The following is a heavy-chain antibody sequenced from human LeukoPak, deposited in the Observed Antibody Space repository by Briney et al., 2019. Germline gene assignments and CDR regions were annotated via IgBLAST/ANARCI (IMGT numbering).Heavy chain of an antibody. CDR2: IKQDGSEK. CDR1: GFTFSSYW. CDR3: ARDPATTVVTLDY. Sequence: GGSLRLSCAASGFTFSSYWMSWVRQAAGNGLEWVANIKQDGSEKYYVDSVKGRFTISRDNAKNSLYLQMNSLRAEDTAVYYCARDPATTVVTLDYWGQGTLVTVSS. V-gene: IGHV3-7*01. D-gene: IGHD4-23*01. J-gene: IGHJ4*02.